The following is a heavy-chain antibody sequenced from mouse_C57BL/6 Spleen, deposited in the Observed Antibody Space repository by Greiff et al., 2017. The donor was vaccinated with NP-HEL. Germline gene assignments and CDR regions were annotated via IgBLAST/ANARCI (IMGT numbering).Heavy chain of an antibody. J-gene: IGHJ2*01. CDR1: GFNIKDDY. CDR3: TSSGRYFDY. V-gene: IGHV14-4*01. Sequence: EVQLQQSGAELVRPGASVKLSCTASGFNIKDDYMHWVKQRPEQGLEWIGWIDPENGDTEYASKFQGKATITADTSSNTAYLQLSSLTSEDTAVYYCTSSGRYFDYWGQGTTLTVSS. CDR2: IDPENGDT.